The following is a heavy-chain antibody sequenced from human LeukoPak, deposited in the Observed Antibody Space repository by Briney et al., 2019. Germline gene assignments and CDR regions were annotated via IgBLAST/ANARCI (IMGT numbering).Heavy chain of an antibody. J-gene: IGHJ4*02. CDR3: ATGRYYDSSGYYHFDY. D-gene: IGHD3-22*01. Sequence: ASVKVSCKVSGYTLTELSMHWVRQAPGKGLEWMGGFDPEDGETIYAQKFQGRVTMTEDTSTDTAYMELSSLRSEDTAVYYCATGRYYDSSGYYHFDYWGQGTLVTVSS. CDR2: FDPEDGET. CDR1: GYTLTELS. V-gene: IGHV1-24*01.